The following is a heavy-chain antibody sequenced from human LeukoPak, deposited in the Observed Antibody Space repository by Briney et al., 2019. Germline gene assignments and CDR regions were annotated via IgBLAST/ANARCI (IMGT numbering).Heavy chain of an antibody. V-gene: IGHV4-30-2*01. Sequence: SQTLSLTCAVSGGSISSGGYSWSWIRQPPGKGLEWIGYIYHSGSTYYNPSLKSRVTISVDRSKNQFSLKLSSVTAADTAVYYCARGGGSYSNPPTFDNWGQGTLVPV. CDR2: IYHSGST. J-gene: IGHJ4*02. D-gene: IGHD4-11*01. CDR1: GGSISSGGYS. CDR3: ARGGGSYSNPPTFDN.